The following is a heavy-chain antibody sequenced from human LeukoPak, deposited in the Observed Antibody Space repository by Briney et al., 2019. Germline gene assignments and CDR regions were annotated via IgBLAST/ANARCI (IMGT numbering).Heavy chain of an antibody. D-gene: IGHD1-26*01. CDR1: GFTFSTYE. CDR2: ISTSGSTI. CDR3: ARGGSVSYYFDY. J-gene: IGHJ4*02. Sequence: GGSLRLSCAASGFTFSTYEMNWVRQAPGKGLEWVSYISTSGSTIYYADSVKGRFTISRDNAKNSLYLQMNSLRAGDTAIYYCARGGSVSYYFDYWGQGTLVTVSS. V-gene: IGHV3-48*03.